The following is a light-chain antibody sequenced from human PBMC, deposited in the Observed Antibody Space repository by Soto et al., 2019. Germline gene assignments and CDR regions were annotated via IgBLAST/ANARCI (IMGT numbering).Light chain of an antibody. Sequence: QSALTQPASVSGSPGQSITISCTGTSSDVGGYNYVSWYQQHPGKAPKLMIYEVSKRPSGVSNCFSGSKSGNTASLTISGLQAEDEADYYCSSYTSSSTRVFGGGTKLTVL. J-gene: IGLJ2*01. CDR1: SSDVGGYNY. CDR2: EVS. CDR3: SSYTSSSTRV. V-gene: IGLV2-14*01.